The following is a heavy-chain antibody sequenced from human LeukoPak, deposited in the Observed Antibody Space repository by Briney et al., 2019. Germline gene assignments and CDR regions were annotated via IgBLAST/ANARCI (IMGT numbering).Heavy chain of an antibody. CDR2: IIPIFGTA. Sequence: SVKVSCKASGGTFSSYAISWVRQAPGQGLEWMGGIIPIFGTANYAQKFQGRVTITTDESTSTAYMELSSLRSEDTAVYYCAREATRITIFGVATSGPFDYWGQGTLVTVSS. D-gene: IGHD3-3*01. J-gene: IGHJ4*02. CDR3: AREATRITIFGVATSGPFDY. V-gene: IGHV1-69*05. CDR1: GGTFSSYA.